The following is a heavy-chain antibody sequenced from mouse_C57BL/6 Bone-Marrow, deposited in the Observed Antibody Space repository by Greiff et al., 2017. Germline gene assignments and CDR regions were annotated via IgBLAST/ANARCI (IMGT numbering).Heavy chain of an antibody. Sequence: QVQLKQPGAELVKPGASVKMSCKASGYTFTSYWITWVKQRPGQGLEWIGDIYPGSGSTNYNEKFKSKATLTVDTSSSTAYMQLSSLTSEDSAVYYCARSHDGYDYAMGYWGQGTSVTVSS. V-gene: IGHV1-55*01. J-gene: IGHJ4*01. CDR3: ARSHDGYDYAMGY. CDR1: GYTFTSYW. CDR2: IYPGSGST. D-gene: IGHD2-3*01.